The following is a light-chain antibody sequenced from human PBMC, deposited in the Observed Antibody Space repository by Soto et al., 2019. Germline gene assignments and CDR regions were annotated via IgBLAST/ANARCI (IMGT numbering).Light chain of an antibody. Sequence: QSALTQPASVSGSPGQSIPISCTGTSSDVGSYNFVSWYQQHPGKAPKLMIYEGSKRPSGVSNRFSGSKSGNTASLTISGLQAEDEADYYCCSYAGSSTWVFGGGTKLTVL. CDR3: CSYAGSSTWV. J-gene: IGLJ3*02. V-gene: IGLV2-23*01. CDR2: EGS. CDR1: SSDVGSYNF.